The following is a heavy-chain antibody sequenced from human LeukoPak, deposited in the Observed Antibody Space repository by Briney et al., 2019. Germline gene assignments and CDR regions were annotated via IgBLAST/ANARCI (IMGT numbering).Heavy chain of an antibody. D-gene: IGHD2-2*01. CDR3: ANEGYCSSTSCYPGDY. V-gene: IGHV3-30*02. J-gene: IGHJ4*02. Sequence: PGGSLRLSCAASGFTFSSYDMHWVRQAPGKGLEWVAFIRYDGSNKYYADSVKGRFTISRDNSKNTLYLQMNSLRAEDTAVYYCANEGYCSSTSCYPGDYWGQGTLVTVSS. CDR2: IRYDGSNK. CDR1: GFTFSSYD.